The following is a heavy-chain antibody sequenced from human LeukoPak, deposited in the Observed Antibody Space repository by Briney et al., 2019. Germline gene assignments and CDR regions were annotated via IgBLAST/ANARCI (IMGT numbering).Heavy chain of an antibody. D-gene: IGHD5-24*01. J-gene: IGHJ3*02. CDR3: ARWLQFNDAFDI. CDR2: ISAYNGNT. V-gene: IGHV1-18*01. Sequence: ASVKVSCKASGYTFTSYGISLVRQAPGQGLEWMGWISAYNGNTNYAQKLQGRVTMTTDTSTSTAYMELRSLRSDDTAAYYCARWLQFNDAFDIWGQGTMVTVSS. CDR1: GYTFTSYG.